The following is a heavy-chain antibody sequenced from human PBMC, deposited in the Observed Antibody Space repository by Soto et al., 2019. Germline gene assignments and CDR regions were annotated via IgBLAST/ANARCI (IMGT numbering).Heavy chain of an antibody. Sequence: EAQLVESGGGLVQPGGSLRLSCAPSGFPFSTYERHWVRKPPGKGREYVSGISNNGAHTDYAKSVKGRFTISRDNSENTLYLQMGSLRAEDMALYYCARRGYGSRWPNVYMDVWGKGTTVTVSS. CDR2: ISNNGAHT. V-gene: IGHV3-64*01. CDR1: GFPFSTYE. CDR3: ARRGYGSRWPNVYMDV. J-gene: IGHJ6*03. D-gene: IGHD6-13*01.